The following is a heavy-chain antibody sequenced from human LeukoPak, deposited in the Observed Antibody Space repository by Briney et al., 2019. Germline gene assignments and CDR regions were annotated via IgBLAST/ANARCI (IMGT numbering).Heavy chain of an antibody. Sequence: PSETLSLTCTVSGGSITNCCWGWIRQPAGRGLDWIGRISSTMKTAYSPSLQSRVTMSVDTSKNQFSLKLNSVTAADTAVYYCARVPPSYSDSSKIYYYYYVDVWGKGTPVTVSS. D-gene: IGHD1-26*01. J-gene: IGHJ6*03. V-gene: IGHV4-4*07. CDR3: ARVPPSYSDSSKIYYYYYVDV. CDR2: ISSTMKT. CDR1: GGSITNCC.